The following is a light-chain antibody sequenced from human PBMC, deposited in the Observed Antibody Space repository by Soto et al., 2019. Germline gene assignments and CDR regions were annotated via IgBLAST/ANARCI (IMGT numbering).Light chain of an antibody. CDR1: QSVITN. V-gene: IGKV3-15*01. J-gene: IGKJ1*01. Sequence: EIVVTQSPATLSVSPGERATLSCRASQSVITNVDWYQQKSGQAPRLLIYAASTRATDIPARCSGSGAGTEFTRTSSNLQSEAVIVYCCQQYTNWPWTFGQGTKVDI. CDR3: QQYTNWPWT. CDR2: AAS.